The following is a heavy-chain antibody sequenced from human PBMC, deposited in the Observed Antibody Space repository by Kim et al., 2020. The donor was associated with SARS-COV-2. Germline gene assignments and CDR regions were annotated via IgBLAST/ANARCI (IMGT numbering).Heavy chain of an antibody. D-gene: IGHD6-19*01. J-gene: IGHJ6*02. Sequence: SETLSLTCSVSGDSIGSYYWNWIRQPAGKGLEYIGRIYSSGATNYNPSLKSRVSVSVDTSKNRFSLRLNSVTAADTAVYYCARGGIAVPGVAVTRYYYYTMDVWGQGTTVTVSS. V-gene: IGHV4-4*07. CDR3: ARGGIAVPGVAVTRYYYYTMDV. CDR1: GDSIGSYY. CDR2: IYSSGAT.